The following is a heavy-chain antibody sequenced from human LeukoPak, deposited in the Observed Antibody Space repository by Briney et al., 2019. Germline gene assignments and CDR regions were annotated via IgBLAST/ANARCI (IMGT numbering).Heavy chain of an antibody. D-gene: IGHD3-10*01. CDR2: INHSGST. Sequence: SEALSLTCTVYGVSFSGYYWSWIRQPPGKGLEWIGEINHSGSTNYNPSLKSRVTISVDTSKNQFSLKLSSVTAADTAVYYCARGWRGSGSYYQVTRSFDYWGQGTLVTVSS. J-gene: IGHJ4*02. CDR3: ARGWRGSGSYYQVTRSFDY. CDR1: GVSFSGYY. V-gene: IGHV4-34*01.